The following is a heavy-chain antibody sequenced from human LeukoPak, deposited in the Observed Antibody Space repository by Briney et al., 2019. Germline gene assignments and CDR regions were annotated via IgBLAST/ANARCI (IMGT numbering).Heavy chain of an antibody. Sequence: GGSLRLSCAASGFTFSSYAMSWVRQAPGKGLEWVSAISGSGGSTYYADSVKGRFTISRDNSKNTLDLQMNSLRAEDTAVYYCARGSKGYYYVDVWGKGTTVTVSS. D-gene: IGHD3-16*01. CDR3: ARGSKGYYYVDV. V-gene: IGHV3-23*01. CDR1: GFTFSSYA. J-gene: IGHJ6*03. CDR2: ISGSGGST.